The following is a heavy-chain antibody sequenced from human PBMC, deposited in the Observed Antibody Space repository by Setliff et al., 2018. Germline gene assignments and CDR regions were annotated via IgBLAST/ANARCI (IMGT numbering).Heavy chain of an antibody. J-gene: IGHJ4*02. D-gene: IGHD2-21*01. CDR2: INSDGSTT. CDR3: SSYLVS. V-gene: IGHV3-74*01. CDR1: GFTFSSYW. Sequence: GVLRLSCAASGFTFSSYWMHWVRQAPGRGLVWVSRINSDGSTTNYADSVRGRFTVSRDNARNLLYLQMNSLRVDDTAVYYCSSYLVSWGQGALVTVSS.